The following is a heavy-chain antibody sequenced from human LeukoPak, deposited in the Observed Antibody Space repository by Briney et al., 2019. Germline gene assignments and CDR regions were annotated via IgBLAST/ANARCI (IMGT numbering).Heavy chain of an antibody. D-gene: IGHD5-12*01. CDR2: INPNSGGT. V-gene: IGHV1-2*06. CDR1: GYTFTGYY. Sequence: ASVKVSCKASGYTFTGYYMHWVRQAPGQGLEWMGRINPNSGGTNYAQKFQGRVTMTRDTSISTAYMELSRLGSDDTAVYYCARDARYSGYDLEGNYWYFDLWGRGTLVTVSS. CDR3: ARDARYSGYDLEGNYWYFDL. J-gene: IGHJ2*01.